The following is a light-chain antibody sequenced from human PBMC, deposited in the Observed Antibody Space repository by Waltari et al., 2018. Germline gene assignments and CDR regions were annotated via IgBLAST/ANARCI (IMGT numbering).Light chain of an antibody. CDR1: QSVNTY. CDR3: QERSNWPGGS. Sequence: EIVLTQSPDSLSLSPGESAALSRRASQSVNTYLAWYQQKPGQPPRLLIYDASTRATGVPARFVGSGSGTDFTLTITRLEPEDFAVYYCQERSNWPGGSFGGGTKVETK. V-gene: IGKV3-11*01. J-gene: IGKJ4*01. CDR2: DAS.